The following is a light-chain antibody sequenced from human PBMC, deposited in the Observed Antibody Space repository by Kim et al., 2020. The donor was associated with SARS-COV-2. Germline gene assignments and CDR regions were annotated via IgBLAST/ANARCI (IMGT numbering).Light chain of an antibody. CDR3: QQYFGTPLT. J-gene: IGKJ3*01. V-gene: IGKV4-1*01. CDR1: QSILYRSNNKNH. Sequence: DIVMTQSPDSLAVSLGERATINCKSSQSILYRSNNKNHLAWYQQKPGQPPKLLIYWASTRESGVPDRFSGGGSGTEFTLTISSPQAEDVAVYYCQQYFGTPLTFGPGTKVDIK. CDR2: WAS.